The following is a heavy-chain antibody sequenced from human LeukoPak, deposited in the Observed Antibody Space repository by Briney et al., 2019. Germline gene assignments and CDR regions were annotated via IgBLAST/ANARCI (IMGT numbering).Heavy chain of an antibody. V-gene: IGHV3-30*03. D-gene: IGHD3-10*01. J-gene: IGHJ6*02. CDR3: ARGGVTMVRGVRQADYYGMDV. CDR1: GFTFSSFG. Sequence: GGSLRLSCAASGFTFSSFGMHWVRQAPGRGLEWVALTSYDGSNKDYADSVKGRFTISRDNSKNTLYLQMNSLRAEDTAVYYCARGGVTMVRGVRQADYYGMDVWGQGTTVTVSS. CDR2: TSYDGSNK.